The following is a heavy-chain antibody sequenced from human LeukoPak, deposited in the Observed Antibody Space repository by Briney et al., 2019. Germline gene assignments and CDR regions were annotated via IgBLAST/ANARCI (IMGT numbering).Heavy chain of an antibody. Sequence: SETLSLTCTVSGGSISSGGYYWSWIRQPPGKGLEWIGYIYHSGSTYYNPSLKSRVTISVDRSKNQFSLKLSSVTAADTAIYYCARASGTGYSSSNWFDPWGQGTLVTVSS. J-gene: IGHJ5*02. CDR3: ARASGTGYSSSNWFDP. V-gene: IGHV4-30-2*01. CDR2: IYHSGST. D-gene: IGHD6-13*01. CDR1: GGSISSGGYY.